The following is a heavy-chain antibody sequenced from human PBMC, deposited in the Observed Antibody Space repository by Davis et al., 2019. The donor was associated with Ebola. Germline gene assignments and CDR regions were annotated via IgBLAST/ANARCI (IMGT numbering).Heavy chain of an antibody. J-gene: IGHJ4*02. Sequence: GSLRLSCAVYGGSFSGYYWSWIRQPPGKGLEWIGEINHSGSTNYNPSLKSRVTISVDTSKNQFSLKLSSVTAADTAVYYCARGRDYVWGRYRLDYWGQGTLVTVSS. V-gene: IGHV4-34*01. CDR1: GGSFSGYY. CDR3: ARGRDYVWGRYRLDY. D-gene: IGHD3-16*02. CDR2: INHSGST.